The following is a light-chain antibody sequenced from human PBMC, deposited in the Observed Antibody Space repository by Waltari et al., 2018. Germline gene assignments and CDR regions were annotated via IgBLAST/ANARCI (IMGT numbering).Light chain of an antibody. CDR1: SRDVGCFTY. J-gene: IGLJ2*01. CDR2: DVT. Sequence: QSALPQPASVSGSPGQSITISCSGPSRDVGCFTYVSWYQQLPGNAPKLIIYDVTRCPSGVSNRFSGSKSGNTASLTIFGLQAEDEADYYCASYTSTRTVIFGGGTRVTVL. CDR3: ASYTSTRTVI. V-gene: IGLV2-14*01.